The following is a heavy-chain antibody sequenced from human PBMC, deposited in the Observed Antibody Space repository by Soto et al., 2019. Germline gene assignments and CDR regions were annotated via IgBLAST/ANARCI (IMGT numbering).Heavy chain of an antibody. V-gene: IGHV4-30-4*01. J-gene: IGHJ5*02. CDR1: GRSMRSGDYY. CDR2: IYYSGST. Sequence: QVQLQESGPGLVKPSQTLSLTCTVSGRSMRSGDYYWSRIRQPPGKGLEWIGYIYYSGSTYYNPSLKSRVTISVDTSKNQFSLKLSSVTAADTAVYYCATEYSSSSSWFDPWGQGTLVTVSS. D-gene: IGHD6-6*01. CDR3: ATEYSSSSSWFDP.